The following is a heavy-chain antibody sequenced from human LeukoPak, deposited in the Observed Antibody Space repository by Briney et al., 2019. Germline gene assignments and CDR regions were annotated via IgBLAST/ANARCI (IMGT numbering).Heavy chain of an antibody. D-gene: IGHD3-16*01. V-gene: IGHV3-74*01. J-gene: IGHJ4*02. CDR1: GLTISDSW. Sequence: QPGGSLRLSCAASGLTISDSWIHWVRQAPGKGLMWVSRLASDESNKIYADSVKGRFTISRDNAKNTLYLQMNSLRVEDTGIYYCARDAGWGRLDSWGQGALVTVPS. CDR2: LASDESNK. CDR3: ARDAGWGRLDS.